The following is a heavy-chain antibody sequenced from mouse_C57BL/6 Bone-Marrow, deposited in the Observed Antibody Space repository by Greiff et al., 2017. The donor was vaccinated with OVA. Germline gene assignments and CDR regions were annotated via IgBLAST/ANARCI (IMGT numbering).Heavy chain of an antibody. V-gene: IGHV2-2*01. D-gene: IGHD2-1*01. J-gene: IGHJ4*01. CDR2: IWSGGST. CDR3: ASYGKRYAMDY. Sequence: VQRVESGPGLVQPSQSLSITCTVSGFSLTSYGVHWVRQSPGKGLEWLGVIWSGGSTDYNAAFISRLSISKDNSKSQVFFKMNSLQADDTAIYYCASYGKRYAMDYWGQGTSVTVSS. CDR1: GFSLTSYG.